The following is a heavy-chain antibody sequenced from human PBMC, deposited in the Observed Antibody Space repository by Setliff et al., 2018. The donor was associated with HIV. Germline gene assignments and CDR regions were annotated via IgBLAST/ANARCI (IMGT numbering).Heavy chain of an antibody. V-gene: IGHV1-3*01. CDR2: INAGNGNT. CDR3: APIDPFPHDYSNSSFDY. Sequence: ASVKVSCKASGYTFTGYAMHWVRQAPGQRLEWTGWINAGNGNTKYSQKFQGRVTMTRNTSISTAYMELSSLRSEDTAVYYCAPIDPFPHDYSNSSFDYWGQGTLVTVSS. D-gene: IGHD4-4*01. J-gene: IGHJ4*02. CDR1: GYTFTGYA.